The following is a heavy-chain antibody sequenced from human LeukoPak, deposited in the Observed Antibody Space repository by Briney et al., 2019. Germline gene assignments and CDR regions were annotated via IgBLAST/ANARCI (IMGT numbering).Heavy chain of an antibody. Sequence: ASVKVSCKASGYTFTSYDINWVRQATGQRLEWMGWMNPNSGNTGYAQKFQGRVTMTRNTSISTAYMELSSLRSEDTAVYYCARPPHLYGDYRDAFDIWGQGTMVTVSS. CDR1: GYTFTSYD. CDR3: ARPPHLYGDYRDAFDI. V-gene: IGHV1-8*01. CDR2: MNPNSGNT. D-gene: IGHD4-17*01. J-gene: IGHJ3*02.